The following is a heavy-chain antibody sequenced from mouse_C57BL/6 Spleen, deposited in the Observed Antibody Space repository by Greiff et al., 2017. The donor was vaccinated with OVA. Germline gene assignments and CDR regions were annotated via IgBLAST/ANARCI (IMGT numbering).Heavy chain of an antibody. V-gene: IGHV3-6*01. CDR3: ARDNRYYGSSLYAMDY. CDR2: IRYDGSN. J-gene: IGHJ4*01. CDR1: GYSITSGYY. D-gene: IGHD1-1*01. Sequence: EVKLQESGPGLVKPSQSLSLTCSVTGYSITSGYYWNWIRQFPGNKLEWMGYIRYDGSNNYNPSLKNRISITRDTSKNQFFLKLNSVTTEDTATYYCARDNRYYGSSLYAMDYWGQGTSVTVSS.